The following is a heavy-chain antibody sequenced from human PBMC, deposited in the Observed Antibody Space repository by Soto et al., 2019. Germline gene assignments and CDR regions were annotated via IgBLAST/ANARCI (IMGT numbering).Heavy chain of an antibody. CDR1: GFTFDDYA. CDR2: ISWNSGSI. J-gene: IGHJ4*02. CDR3: AKDMGPNDYYDSSGYYYGFDY. D-gene: IGHD3-22*01. V-gene: IGHV3-9*01. Sequence: EVQLVESGGGLVQPGRSLRLSCAAFGFTFDDYAMHWVRQAPGKGLEWVSGISWNSGSIGYADSVKGRFTISRDNAKNSLYLQMNSLRAEDTALYYCAKDMGPNDYYDSSGYYYGFDYWGQGTLVTVSS.